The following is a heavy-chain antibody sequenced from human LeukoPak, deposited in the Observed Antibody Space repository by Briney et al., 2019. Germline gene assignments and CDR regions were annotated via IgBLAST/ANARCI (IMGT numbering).Heavy chain of an antibody. V-gene: IGHV1-18*01. CDR1: GYTFTSYG. J-gene: IGHJ4*02. CDR3: ARETYYYDSSGYSPWDY. D-gene: IGHD3-22*01. CDR2: ISAYNGNT. Sequence: ASVKVSCKASGYTFTSYGISWVRQAPGQGLEWMGWISAYNGNTNYAQKLQGRVTMTTDTSTSTAYMELRSLRSDDTAVYYCARETYYYDSSGYSPWDYWGQGTLVTVSS.